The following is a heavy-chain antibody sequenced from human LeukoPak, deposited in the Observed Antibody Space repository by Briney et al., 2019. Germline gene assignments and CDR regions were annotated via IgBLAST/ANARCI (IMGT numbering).Heavy chain of an antibody. Sequence: SETLSLTCTVSGGSISSGGYYWSWIRQPPGKGLEWIGYIYYSGSTNYNPSLKSRVTISVDTSKNQFSLKLSSVTAADTAVYYCARVVVVVAANIGWFDPWGQGTLVTVSS. CDR3: ARVVVVVAANIGWFDP. CDR2: IYYSGST. J-gene: IGHJ5*02. V-gene: IGHV4-61*08. D-gene: IGHD2-15*01. CDR1: GGSISSGGYY.